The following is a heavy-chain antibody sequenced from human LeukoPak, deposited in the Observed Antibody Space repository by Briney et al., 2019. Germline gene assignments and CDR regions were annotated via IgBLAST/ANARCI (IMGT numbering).Heavy chain of an antibody. J-gene: IGHJ6*03. CDR3: ARARSSWYPTYYYYMDV. V-gene: IGHV3-23*01. CDR2: ISDSGGST. D-gene: IGHD6-13*01. Sequence: GGSLRLSCAVSGITLSNYGMSWVRQAPGKGLEWVAGISDSGGSTNYADSVKGRFTISRDNPKNTLYLQMNSLRAEDTAVYYCARARSSWYPTYYYYMDVWGKGTTVTVSS. CDR1: GITLSNYG.